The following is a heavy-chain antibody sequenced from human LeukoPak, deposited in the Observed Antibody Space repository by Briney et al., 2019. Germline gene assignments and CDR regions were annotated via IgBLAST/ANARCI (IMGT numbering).Heavy chain of an antibody. Sequence: PGGSLRLSCAASGFTFSSYSMNWVRQAPGKGLEWISYISSSSSTIYYADSVKGRLTISRDNAKNSLYLQMNSLRAEDTAVYYCARDDSSWYMRAYAFDIWGQGTMVTVSS. J-gene: IGHJ3*02. CDR3: ARDDSSWYMRAYAFDI. CDR1: GFTFSSYS. CDR2: ISSSSSTI. V-gene: IGHV3-48*01. D-gene: IGHD6-13*01.